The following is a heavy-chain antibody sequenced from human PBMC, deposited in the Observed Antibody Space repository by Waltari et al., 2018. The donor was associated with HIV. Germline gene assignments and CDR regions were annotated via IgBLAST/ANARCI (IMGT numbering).Heavy chain of an antibody. V-gene: IGHV1-69*01. CDR2: IIPIFGTA. J-gene: IGHJ4*02. CDR1: GGSIRTYA. CDR3: ARDLNAVELGTGTPGY. Sequence: QVQLVQSGAEVKKPGSSVTVSCKASGGSIRTYAISWVRQAPGQGLEWMGGIIPIFGTANFAQKFQGRVTFTADVSTSTAYMELSSLTSKDTAVYYCARDLNAVELGTGTPGYWGQGTLVTVSS. D-gene: IGHD1-1*01.